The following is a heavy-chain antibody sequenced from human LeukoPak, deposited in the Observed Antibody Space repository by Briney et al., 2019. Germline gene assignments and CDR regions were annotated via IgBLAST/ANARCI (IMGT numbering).Heavy chain of an antibody. Sequence: SETLSLTCAVYGGSFSGYYWSWIRQPPGKGLEWIGEINHSGSTNYNPSLKSRVTISVDTSKNQFSLKLSSVTAADTAVYYCARDHFWSGYYKQDYYYYMDVWGKGTTVTVSS. CDR3: ARDHFWSGYYKQDYYYYMDV. CDR1: GGSFSGYY. V-gene: IGHV4-34*01. CDR2: INHSGST. D-gene: IGHD3-3*02. J-gene: IGHJ6*03.